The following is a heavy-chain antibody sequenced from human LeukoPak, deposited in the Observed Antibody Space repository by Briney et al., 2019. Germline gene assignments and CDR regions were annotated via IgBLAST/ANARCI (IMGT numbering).Heavy chain of an antibody. CDR2: ISYDGSNK. CDR3: ARGTRGYSGYESDY. CDR1: GFTFSSYG. V-gene: IGHV3-30*03. D-gene: IGHD5-12*01. Sequence: PGGSLRLSCAASGFTFSSYGMHWVRQAPGKGLEWVAVISYDGSNKYYADSVKGRFTISRDNSKNTLYLQMNSLRAEDTAVYYCARGTRGYSGYESDYWGQGTLVTVSS. J-gene: IGHJ4*02.